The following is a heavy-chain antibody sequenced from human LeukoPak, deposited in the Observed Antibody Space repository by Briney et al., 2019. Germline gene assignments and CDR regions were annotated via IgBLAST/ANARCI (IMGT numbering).Heavy chain of an antibody. CDR1: GFTFSSYS. CDR3: AREREPFHYDFWSGYYSTDAFDI. CDR2: ISSSSSYI. J-gene: IGHJ3*02. V-gene: IGHV3-21*01. D-gene: IGHD3-3*01. Sequence: GGSLRLSCAASGFTFSSYSMNWVRQAPGKGLEWVSSISSSSSYIYYADSVKGRFTISRDNAKNSLYMQMNSLRDEDTVVYYCAREREPFHYDFWSGYYSTDAFDIWGQGTMVTVSS.